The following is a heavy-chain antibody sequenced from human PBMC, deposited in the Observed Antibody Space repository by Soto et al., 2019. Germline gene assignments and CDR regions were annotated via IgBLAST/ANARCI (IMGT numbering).Heavy chain of an antibody. V-gene: IGHV4-59*01. D-gene: IGHD1-26*01. CDR2: IYYSGST. CDR1: GGSISSYY. J-gene: IGHJ4*02. CDR3: ARDRYWSGSYYFDY. Sequence: ETLSLTCTVSGGSISSYYWSWIRQPPGKGLEWIGYIYYSGSTNYNPSLKSRVTISVDTSKNQFSLKLSSVTAADTAVYYCARDRYWSGSYYFDYWGQGTLVTVSS.